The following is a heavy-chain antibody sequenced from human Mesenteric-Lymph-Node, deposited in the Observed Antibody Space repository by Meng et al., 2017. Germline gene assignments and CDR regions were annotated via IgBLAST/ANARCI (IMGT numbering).Heavy chain of an antibody. CDR2: IYYSGST. J-gene: IGHJ5*02. CDR3: ARTNYGDYNWFDP. D-gene: IGHD4-17*01. Sequence: QVLLQESGPGIVKPSQTLSLTCTVSGGSISSGGFYWSWIRQHPGKGLEWIGYIYYSGSTYYNPSLRSRVAISIDTSKNQFSLKLTSVTAADTAVYFCARTNYGDYNWFDPWGQGTLVTVSS. V-gene: IGHV4-31*03. CDR1: GGSISSGGFY.